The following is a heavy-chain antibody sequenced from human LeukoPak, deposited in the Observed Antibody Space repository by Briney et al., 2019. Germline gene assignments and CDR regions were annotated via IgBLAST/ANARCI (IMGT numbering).Heavy chain of an antibody. D-gene: IGHD6-13*01. CDR1: GYTFTSYY. V-gene: IGHV1-2*02. CDR3: ARDLIHSSSWYDWFDP. J-gene: IGHJ5*02. Sequence: GASVKVSCKASGYTFTSYYMHWVRQAPGQGLEWMGWINPNSGGTNYAQKFQGRVTMTRDTSISTAYMELSRLRSDDTAVYYCARDLIHSSSWYDWFDPWGQGTLVTVSS. CDR2: INPNSGGT.